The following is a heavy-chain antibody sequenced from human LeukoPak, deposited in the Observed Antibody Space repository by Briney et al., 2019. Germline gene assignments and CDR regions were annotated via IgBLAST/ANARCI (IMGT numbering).Heavy chain of an antibody. CDR3: ARAGVVVVAADHDAFDT. CDR1: GGSISSYY. D-gene: IGHD2-15*01. V-gene: IGHV4-59*01. CDR2: IYYSGST. Sequence: PSETLSLTCTVSGGSISSYYWSWIRQPPGKGLEWIGHIYYSGSTNYNPSLKSRVTISVDTSKNQFSLKLSSVTAADTAVYYCARAGVVVVAADHDAFDTWGQGTMVTVSS. J-gene: IGHJ3*02.